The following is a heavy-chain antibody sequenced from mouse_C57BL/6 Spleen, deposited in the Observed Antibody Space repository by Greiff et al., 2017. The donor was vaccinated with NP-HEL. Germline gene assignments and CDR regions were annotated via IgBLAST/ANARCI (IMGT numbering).Heavy chain of an antibody. V-gene: IGHV1-52*01. CDR2: IDPSDSET. J-gene: IGHJ2*01. D-gene: IGHD1-1*02. CDR3: ARWGGSLYFDY. CDR1: GYTFTSYW. Sequence: QVQLQQPGAELVRPGSSVKLSCKASGYTFTSYWMHWVKQRPIQGLEWIGNIDPSDSETHYNQKFKDKATLTVDKSSSTAYMQLSSLTSEDSAVYYCARWGGSLYFDYWGQGTTLTVSS.